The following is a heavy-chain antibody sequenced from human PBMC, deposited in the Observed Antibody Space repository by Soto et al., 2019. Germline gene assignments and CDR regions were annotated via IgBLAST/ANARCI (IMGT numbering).Heavy chain of an antibody. Sequence: EVQLLDSGGGLVQPGGSLRLSCEASGFSFNNFAMSWVRQAPGKGLEWVSGISGSGDRTHYIDSVKGRFTISRDNFKNTLYLQMNSLRAEDTAIYYCAKASTYEYVWMSFRYFFNYWGQGTLVTVSS. J-gene: IGHJ4*02. D-gene: IGHD3-16*02. CDR3: AKASTYEYVWMSFRYFFNY. CDR2: ISGSGDRT. V-gene: IGHV3-23*01. CDR1: GFSFNNFA.